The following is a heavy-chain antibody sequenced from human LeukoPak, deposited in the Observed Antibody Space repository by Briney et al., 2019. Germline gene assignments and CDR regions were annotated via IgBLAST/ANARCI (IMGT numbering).Heavy chain of an antibody. Sequence: GASVEVSCKASGGTFSSYAISWVRQAPGQGLEWMGRIIPIFGTANYAQKFQGRVTITTDESTSTAYMELSSLRSEDTAVYYCAGPRNYFDSSGYSFDYWGQGTLVTVSS. J-gene: IGHJ4*02. V-gene: IGHV1-69*05. CDR3: AGPRNYFDSSGYSFDY. CDR1: GGTFSSYA. D-gene: IGHD3-22*01. CDR2: IIPIFGTA.